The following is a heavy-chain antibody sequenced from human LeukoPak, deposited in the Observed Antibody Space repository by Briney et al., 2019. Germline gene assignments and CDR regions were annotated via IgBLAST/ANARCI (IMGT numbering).Heavy chain of an antibody. CDR1: GFTFSNYG. V-gene: IGHV3-21*04. Sequence: PGGSLRLSCAASGFTFSNYGMNWVRQAPGKGLEWVSFISSSSSYIYYADSVKGRFTISRDNSKNTLYLQMNSLRAEDTAVYYCAAPMTTVTAEYFQHWGQGTLVTVSS. CDR2: ISSSSSYI. CDR3: AAPMTTVTAEYFQH. D-gene: IGHD4-17*01. J-gene: IGHJ1*01.